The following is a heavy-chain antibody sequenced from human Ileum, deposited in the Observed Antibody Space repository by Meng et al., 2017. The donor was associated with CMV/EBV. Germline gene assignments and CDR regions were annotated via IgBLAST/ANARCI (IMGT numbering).Heavy chain of an antibody. D-gene: IGHD2-21*01. Sequence: SGPTLVKPTQTLTLTCTFSGFLFSTSGVGGGWIRQPPGKALEWLVVIYWNDDKRYSPSLKSRLTITKDTSKNQVVLTMTNMDPVDTATYYCAHRLWWSFDFWGQGTLVTVSS. V-gene: IGHV2-5*01. CDR2: IYWNDDK. CDR1: GFLFSTSGVG. CDR3: AHRLWWSFDF. J-gene: IGHJ4*02.